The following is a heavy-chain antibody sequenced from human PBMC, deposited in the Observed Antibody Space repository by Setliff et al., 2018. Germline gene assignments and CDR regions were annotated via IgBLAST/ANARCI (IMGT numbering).Heavy chain of an antibody. CDR2: ISDTAIGI. D-gene: IGHD6-13*01. Sequence: TGGSLRLSCATSGFTFNTYAMSWVRQPPGKGLEWVSTISDTAIGIYYADSVRGRFTISRDNSKKTLHLQMNSLRAEDTAIYYCAKDIVGYSSTWPKRDYFDYWGQGTLVTVSS. CDR1: GFTFNTYA. CDR3: AKDIVGYSSTWPKRDYFDY. J-gene: IGHJ4*02. V-gene: IGHV3-23*01.